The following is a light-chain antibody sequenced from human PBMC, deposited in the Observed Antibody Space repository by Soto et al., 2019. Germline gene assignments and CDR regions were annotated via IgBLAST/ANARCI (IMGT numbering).Light chain of an antibody. Sequence: QSVLTQPASVSGSPGQSIAISCTGTSSDVGTYSFVSWYQQHPGKAPKLLIYDVSNRPSGVSDRFSGSKSGNTASLTISGLQADDEADYYCCSYAGRSTPYVFGTGTKVTVL. CDR3: CSYAGRSTPYV. V-gene: IGLV2-14*03. CDR1: SSDVGTYSF. CDR2: DVS. J-gene: IGLJ1*01.